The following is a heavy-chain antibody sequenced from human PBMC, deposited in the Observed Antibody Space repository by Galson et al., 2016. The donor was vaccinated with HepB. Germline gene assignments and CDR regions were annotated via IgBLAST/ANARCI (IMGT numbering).Heavy chain of an antibody. J-gene: IGHJ6*02. CDR2: THDGGNT. V-gene: IGHV3-53*01. CDR1: GFTVTTNF. Sequence: SLRLSCAASGFTVTTNFMSWVRQAPGKGLECVSVTHDGGNTYYSDSVKGRFTISRDGSQNSLSLQMSSLRVEDTAVYYCARQVSPWGLDVWGQGTTVTVSS. CDR3: ARQVSPWGLDV. D-gene: IGHD6-6*01.